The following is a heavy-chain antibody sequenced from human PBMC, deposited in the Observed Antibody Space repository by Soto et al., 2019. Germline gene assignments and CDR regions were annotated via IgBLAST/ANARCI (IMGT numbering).Heavy chain of an antibody. V-gene: IGHV3-30*18. D-gene: IGHD3-3*01. Sequence: QVQLVASGGGVVQPGRSLRLSCAASGFTFSSYGMHWVRQAPGKGLEWVAVISYDGSNKYYADSVKGRFTISRDNSKNTLYLQMNSLEAEDTAVYYCAKDSWSGYYSGMDYYYGMDVWGQGTTVTVSS. J-gene: IGHJ6*02. CDR3: AKDSWSGYYSGMDYYYGMDV. CDR2: ISYDGSNK. CDR1: GFTFSSYG.